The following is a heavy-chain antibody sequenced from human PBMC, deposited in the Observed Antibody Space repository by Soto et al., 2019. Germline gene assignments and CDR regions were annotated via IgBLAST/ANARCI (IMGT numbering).Heavy chain of an antibody. V-gene: IGHV4-39*01. D-gene: IGHD3-10*01. CDR3: ARGDFGSGSYYNPTPTWFDP. CDR1: GASVRSSSYY. J-gene: IGHJ5*02. CDR2: IYFSGTT. Sequence: PSETLSLTCTVSGASVRSSSYYWGWIRQSPGKGLEWIGSIYFSGTTYYNPSLKSRVIMSVDTSKNQFSLKMSSVTAADTAVYYCARGDFGSGSYYNPTPTWFDPWGQGALVTV.